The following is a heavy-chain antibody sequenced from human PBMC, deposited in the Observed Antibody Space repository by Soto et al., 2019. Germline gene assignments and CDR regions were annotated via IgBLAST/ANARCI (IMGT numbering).Heavy chain of an antibody. CDR2: ISGDGITT. J-gene: IGHJ4*02. CDR1: GFTFRSYA. CDR3: AKRNGDSSYSDSRAAQY. Sequence: GGSLRLSCAASGFTFRSYAMSWVRQAPGKGLEWVSVISGDGITTSYADAVNGRFTVSRDNSRNTLYLQMNSLRAEDTAVYYCAKRNGDSSYSDSRAAQYWGQGTLVTVSS. V-gene: IGHV3-23*01. D-gene: IGHD2-15*01.